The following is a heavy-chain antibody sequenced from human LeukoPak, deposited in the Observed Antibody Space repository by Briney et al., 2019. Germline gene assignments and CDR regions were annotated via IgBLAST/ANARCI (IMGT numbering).Heavy chain of an antibody. J-gene: IGHJ5*02. CDR3: AGVQLLYRARLDWFDP. CDR1: GYTFTGYY. CDR2: INPNSGGT. V-gene: IGHV1-2*02. D-gene: IGHD2-2*02. Sequence: ASVKVSCKASGYTFTGYYMHWVRQAPGQGLEWMGWINPNSGGTNYAQKFQGRVTMTRDTSISTAYMELSRLRSEDTAVYYCAGVQLLYRARLDWFDPWGQGTLVTVSS.